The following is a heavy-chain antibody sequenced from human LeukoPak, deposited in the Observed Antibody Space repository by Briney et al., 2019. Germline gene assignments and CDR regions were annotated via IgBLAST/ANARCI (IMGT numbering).Heavy chain of an antibody. D-gene: IGHD6-19*01. Sequence: GASLRLSCVASGFTFRDYSMAWVRQVPGGGLEWVSAIARDDYTVYPDPLKGRFTISGDNSRNTLYLQMNTLRAEDTAVYYCVKERDRGTDVADDFDFWGQGTLVTVSS. CDR2: IARDDYT. V-gene: IGHV3-23*01. J-gene: IGHJ4*02. CDR1: GFTFRDYS. CDR3: VKERDRGTDVADDFDF.